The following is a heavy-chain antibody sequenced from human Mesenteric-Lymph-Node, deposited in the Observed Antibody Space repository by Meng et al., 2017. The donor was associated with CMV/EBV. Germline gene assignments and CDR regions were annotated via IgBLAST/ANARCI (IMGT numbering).Heavy chain of an antibody. J-gene: IGHJ5*02. CDR2: MNPNSGNT. CDR3: ARGPAGYCSSTSCYNRGWFDP. Sequence: SYGISWVRQAPGEGLEWMGWMNPNSGNTGYVQKFRGRVTMTRNTSISTAYMELSSLRSEDTAVYYCARGPAGYCSSTSCYNRGWFDPWGQGTLVTVSS. V-gene: IGHV1-8*02. D-gene: IGHD2-2*02. CDR1: SYG.